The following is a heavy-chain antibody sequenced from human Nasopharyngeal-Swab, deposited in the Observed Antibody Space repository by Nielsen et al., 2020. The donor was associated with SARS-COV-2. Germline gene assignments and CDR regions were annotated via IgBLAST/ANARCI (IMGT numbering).Heavy chain of an antibody. CDR1: GGPMISGGYY. J-gene: IGHJ1*01. Sequence: SETLSLTCTLSGGPMISGGYYWSWIRQHPGKGLEWIGYIYYIGSTYYNPSLKSRVTISLDTSKNHFSLKLSSVTAADTAVYYCGGGYDDSLNVGWGQGTLVTVSS. V-gene: IGHV4-31*03. CDR3: GGGYDDSLNVG. D-gene: IGHD3-22*01. CDR2: IYYIGST.